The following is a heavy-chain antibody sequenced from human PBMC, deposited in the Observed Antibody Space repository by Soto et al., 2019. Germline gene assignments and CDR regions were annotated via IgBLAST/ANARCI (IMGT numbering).Heavy chain of an antibody. V-gene: IGHV1-3*01. D-gene: IGHD6-6*01. Sequence: ASVKVSCKASGYTFTSYAMHWVRQAPGQRLEWMGWINAGNGNTKYSQKFQGRVTITRDTSASTAYMELSSLRSEDTAVYYCARDLVVAARPDLCYYYYGMYVWCQGTALPVSS. J-gene: IGHJ6*02. CDR2: INAGNGNT. CDR3: ARDLVVAARPDLCYYYYGMYV. CDR1: GYTFTSYA.